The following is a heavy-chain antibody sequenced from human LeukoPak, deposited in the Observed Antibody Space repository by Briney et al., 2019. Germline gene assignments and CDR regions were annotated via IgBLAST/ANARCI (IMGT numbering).Heavy chain of an antibody. CDR1: GFTFSSYA. Sequence: GGSLRLSCAASGFTFSSYAMSWVRQAPGKGLEWVSAISGSGGSTYYADSVKGRFTISRDNSKNTLYLQMNSLRAEDSAVYYCASLVGIAVAGPYFDYWGQGTLVTVSS. CDR3: ASLVGIAVAGPYFDY. CDR2: ISGSGGST. V-gene: IGHV3-23*01. J-gene: IGHJ4*02. D-gene: IGHD6-19*01.